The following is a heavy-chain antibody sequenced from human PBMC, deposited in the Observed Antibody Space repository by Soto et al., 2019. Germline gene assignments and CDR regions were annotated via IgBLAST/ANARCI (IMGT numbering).Heavy chain of an antibody. J-gene: IGHJ4*02. CDR2: INPNSGGT. Sequence: ASVKVSCKASGYTFTGYYIHWVRQAPGQGLECMGWINPNSGGTNYAQKFQGRVTMTRDTSISTAYMELSRLRSDDTAVYYCARDKYDSSGRDYWGQGTLVTVSS. D-gene: IGHD3-22*01. CDR3: ARDKYDSSGRDY. CDR1: GYTFTGYY. V-gene: IGHV1-2*02.